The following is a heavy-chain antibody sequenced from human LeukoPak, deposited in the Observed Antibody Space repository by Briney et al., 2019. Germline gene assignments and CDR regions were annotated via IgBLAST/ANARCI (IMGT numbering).Heavy chain of an antibody. Sequence: PGGSLRLSCAASGFNLSTYSMNWVRQAPGKGLEWVSSISSSSNYIYYADSVKGRFAISRDNAKNSLYLQMNSLRAEDTAVYYCARESIAVRQVVNWYFDLWGRGTLVTVSS. CDR3: ARESIAVRQVVNWYFDL. D-gene: IGHD6-6*01. CDR1: GFNLSTYS. J-gene: IGHJ2*01. V-gene: IGHV3-21*01. CDR2: ISSSSNYI.